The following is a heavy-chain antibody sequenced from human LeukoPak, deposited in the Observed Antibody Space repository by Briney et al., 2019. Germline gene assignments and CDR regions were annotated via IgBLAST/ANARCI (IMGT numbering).Heavy chain of an antibody. CDR3: AKDGVRQQLGRSFDY. Sequence: QPGGSLRLSCAASGFTFSSYGMHWVRQAPGKGLEWVAFIRYDGSNKYYADSVKGRFTISRDNSKNTLYLQMNSLRAEDTAVYYCAKDGVRQQLGRSFDYWGQGTLVTVSS. J-gene: IGHJ4*02. CDR1: GFTFSSYG. V-gene: IGHV3-30*02. CDR2: IRYDGSNK. D-gene: IGHD6-13*01.